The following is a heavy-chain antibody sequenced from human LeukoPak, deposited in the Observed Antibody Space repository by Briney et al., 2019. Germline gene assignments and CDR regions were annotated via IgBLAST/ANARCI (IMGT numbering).Heavy chain of an antibody. J-gene: IGHJ4*02. CDR1: GYTFTGYY. Sequence: ASVKVSCKASGYTFTGYYMHWVRQAPGQGLEWMGWINPNSGGTNYAQKFQGRVTMTRDTSISTAYVGLSRLRSDDTAVYYCARSLYYYGSGSYYGNYWGQGTLVTVSS. V-gene: IGHV1-2*02. D-gene: IGHD3-10*01. CDR2: INPNSGGT. CDR3: ARSLYYYGSGSYYGNY.